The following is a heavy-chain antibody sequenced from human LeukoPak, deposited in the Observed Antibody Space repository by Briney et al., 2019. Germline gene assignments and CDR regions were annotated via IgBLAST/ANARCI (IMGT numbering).Heavy chain of an antibody. CDR2: IRYDGSNK. Sequence: PGGSLRLSCSASGFTFSSYSMPWVRQAPGKGLEWVAFIRYDGSNKYYADSVKGRFTIYRDNSKNTLYLQMNSLRAEDTAVYYCAKSHSLGNDAFDIWGQGTMVTVSS. J-gene: IGHJ3*02. CDR1: GFTFSSYS. CDR3: AKSHSLGNDAFDI. V-gene: IGHV3-30*02.